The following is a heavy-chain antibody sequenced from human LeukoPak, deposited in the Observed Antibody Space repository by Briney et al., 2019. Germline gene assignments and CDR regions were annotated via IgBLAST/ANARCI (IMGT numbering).Heavy chain of an antibody. Sequence: PSETLSLTCAVYGGSFSGYYWSWLRQPPGKGLEWIGEINHSGSTNYNPSLKSRVTISVDTSKNQFSLKLSSVTAADTAVYYCARHYFGGIRLGELSLLATGVEWFDPWGQGTLVTVSS. V-gene: IGHV4-34*01. CDR3: ARHYFGGIRLGELSLLATGVEWFDP. CDR1: GGSFSGYY. D-gene: IGHD3-16*02. CDR2: INHSGST. J-gene: IGHJ5*02.